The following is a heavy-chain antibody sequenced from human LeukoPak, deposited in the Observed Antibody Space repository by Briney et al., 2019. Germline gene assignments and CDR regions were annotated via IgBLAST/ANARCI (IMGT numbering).Heavy chain of an antibody. CDR2: ISSSSSTI. D-gene: IGHD3-10*01. V-gene: IGHV3-48*01. CDR3: GSTEDYYGSGSYYKDYYYGMDV. J-gene: IGHJ6*02. Sequence: TGGSLRLSCAASGFTFSSYSMNWVRQAPGKGLEWVSYISSSSSTIYYADSVKGRFTISRDNAKNSLYLQMNSLRAEDTAVYYCGSTEDYYGSGSYYKDYYYGMDVWGQGTTVTVSS. CDR1: GFTFSSYS.